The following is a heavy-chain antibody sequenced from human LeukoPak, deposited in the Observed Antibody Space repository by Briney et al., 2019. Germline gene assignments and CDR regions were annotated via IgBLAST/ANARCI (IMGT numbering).Heavy chain of an antibody. V-gene: IGHV4-4*07. CDR3: ARVDGYSGYAPADYFDY. J-gene: IGHJ4*02. Sequence: SETLSLTCTVSGGSISSYYWSWIRQPAGKGLEWIGRIYTSGSTNNNPSLKSRVTMSVDTSKNQFSLKLSSVTAADTAVYYCARVDGYSGYAPADYFDYWGQGTLVTVSS. CDR1: GGSISSYY. D-gene: IGHD5-12*01. CDR2: IYTSGST.